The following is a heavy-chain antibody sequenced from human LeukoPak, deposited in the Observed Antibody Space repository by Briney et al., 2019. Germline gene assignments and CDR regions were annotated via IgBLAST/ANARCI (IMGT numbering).Heavy chain of an antibody. Sequence: GGSLRLSCAASGFSFSRVWMSWVRQAPGKGPEWVASIKLDGSEKDYVDSVKGRFTISRDNAKNSLYLQMNTLRAEDTAVYYCAKEGYWGQGTLVTVSS. CDR3: AKEGY. CDR1: GFSFSRVW. V-gene: IGHV3-7*01. CDR2: IKLDGSEK. J-gene: IGHJ4*02.